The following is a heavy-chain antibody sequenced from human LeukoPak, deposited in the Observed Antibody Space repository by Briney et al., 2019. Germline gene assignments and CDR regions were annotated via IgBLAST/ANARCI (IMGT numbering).Heavy chain of an antibody. CDR2: IIPIFGTA. Sequence: SVKVSCKASGGTFSSYAISWVRQAPGQGLEWMGGIIPIFGTANYAQKFQGRVTITRNTSISTAYMELSSLRSEDTAVYYCARTLAVAGSEGEDYWGQGTLVTVSS. CDR1: GGTFSSYA. CDR3: ARTLAVAGSEGEDY. D-gene: IGHD6-19*01. J-gene: IGHJ4*02. V-gene: IGHV1-69*05.